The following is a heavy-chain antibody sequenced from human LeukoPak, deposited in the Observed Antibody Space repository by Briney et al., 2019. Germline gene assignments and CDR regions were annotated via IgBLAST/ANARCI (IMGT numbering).Heavy chain of an antibody. CDR1: GGSFSGYY. CDR2: INHSGST. CDR3: ARTVITRIVVATPGAFEI. V-gene: IGHV4-34*01. Sequence: SETLSLTCAVYGGSFSGYYWNWIRQPPGKGLEWIGEINHSGSTNYNPSLKSRVTISVDTSKNQFSLKLSSVTAADTAVYYCARTVITRIVVATPGAFEIWGQGTMVTVSS. J-gene: IGHJ3*02. D-gene: IGHD3-22*01.